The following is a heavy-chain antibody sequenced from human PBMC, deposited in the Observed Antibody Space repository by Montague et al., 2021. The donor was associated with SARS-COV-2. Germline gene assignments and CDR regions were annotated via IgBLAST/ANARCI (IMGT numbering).Heavy chain of an antibody. V-gene: IGHV4-59*01. D-gene: IGHD5-18*01. CDR3: ARGSYGPDAFDI. CDR2: IYYSGST. J-gene: IGHJ3*02. CDR1: GGSISSYY. Sequence: SETLSLTCTVSGGSISSYYWSWIRQPPGKGLEWIGYIYYSGSTNXNPSLKSRVTISLDTSKNQFPLKLNSVTAADTAVYYCARGSYGPDAFDIRGQGTMVTVSS.